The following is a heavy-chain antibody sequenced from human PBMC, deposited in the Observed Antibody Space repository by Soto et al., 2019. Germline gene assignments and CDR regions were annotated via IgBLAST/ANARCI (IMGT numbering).Heavy chain of an antibody. V-gene: IGHV2-5*02. Sequence: SGPTLVNPTQTLTLTCTFSGFSLSTSGVGVGWVRQPPGKALEWLVFIYWDDDKRYSPSLRSRLTITKDTSKNQVVLTMTNVDPVDTATYFCAHRRIGVSQWNYGDFDYWGQGTLVTVSS. CDR1: GFSLSTSGVG. CDR3: AHRRIGVSQWNYGDFDY. J-gene: IGHJ4*02. D-gene: IGHD6-19*01. CDR2: IYWDDDK.